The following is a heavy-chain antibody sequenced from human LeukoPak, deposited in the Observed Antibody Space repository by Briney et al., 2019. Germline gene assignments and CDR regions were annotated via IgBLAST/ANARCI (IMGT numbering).Heavy chain of an antibody. V-gene: IGHV4-4*02. J-gene: IGHJ5*02. Sequence: SGTLSLTCAVSGDSISSSYWWSWVRQPPGKGLEWIAEIYHSGSTGYNPSFKSRVTISLDKPKNQFSLTLYSVTAADTAVYYCARGGGSCSGGTCYVIWFDPWGQGTLVTVSS. CDR2: IYHSGST. CDR1: GDSISSSYW. D-gene: IGHD2-15*01. CDR3: ARGGGSCSGGTCYVIWFDP.